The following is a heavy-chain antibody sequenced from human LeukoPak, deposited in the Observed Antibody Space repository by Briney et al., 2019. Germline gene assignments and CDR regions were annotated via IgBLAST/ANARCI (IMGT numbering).Heavy chain of an antibody. Sequence: GGSLRLSCAASGFTFSSYSMNWVRQAPGKGLEWVSYISSSSSTIYYADSVKGRFTISRDNSKNTLYLQMNSLRAEDTAVYYCAKTVGYCSSTSCYLYFDYWGQGTLVTVSS. D-gene: IGHD2-2*01. CDR3: AKTVGYCSSTSCYLYFDY. V-gene: IGHV3-48*01. CDR2: ISSSSSTI. CDR1: GFTFSSYS. J-gene: IGHJ4*02.